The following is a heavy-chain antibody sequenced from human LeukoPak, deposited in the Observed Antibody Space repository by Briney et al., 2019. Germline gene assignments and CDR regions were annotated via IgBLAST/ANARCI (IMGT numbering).Heavy chain of an antibody. D-gene: IGHD6-6*01. CDR1: GGSISSYY. Sequence: SETLSLTCTVSGGSISSYYWSWIRQPPGKGLEWIGYIYTSGSTNYNPSLKSRVTISVDTSKNQFSLKLSSVTAADTAVYYCARAGRGAARPYYYYYYMDVWGKGTTVTVSS. CDR3: ARAGRGAARPYYYYYYMDV. V-gene: IGHV4-4*09. J-gene: IGHJ6*03. CDR2: IYTSGST.